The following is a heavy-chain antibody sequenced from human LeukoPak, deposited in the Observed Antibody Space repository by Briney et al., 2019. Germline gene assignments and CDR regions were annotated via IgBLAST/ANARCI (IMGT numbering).Heavy chain of an antibody. CDR1: GGTFSSYA. Sequence: EASVKVSCKASGGTFSSYAISWVRQAPGQGLEWMGGIIPIFGTANYAQKFQGRVTITTDESTSTAYMELSSLRSEDTAVYYCARWGDDSSGGDRGGGAFDIWGQGTMVTVSS. CDR3: ARWGDDSSGGDRGGGAFDI. CDR2: IIPIFGTA. D-gene: IGHD3-22*01. J-gene: IGHJ3*02. V-gene: IGHV1-69*05.